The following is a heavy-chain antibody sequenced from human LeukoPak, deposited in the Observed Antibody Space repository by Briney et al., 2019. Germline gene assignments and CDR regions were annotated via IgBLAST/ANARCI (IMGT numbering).Heavy chain of an antibody. J-gene: IGHJ4*02. CDR2: ISGSGGST. D-gene: IGHD5-12*01. V-gene: IGHV3-23*01. Sequence: SGGSLRLSCAASGFTFSSYAMSWVRQAPGKGLEWVSAISGSGGSTYYADSVKGRFTISRDNSKNTLYLQMNSLRAEDTAVYYCAKGGGYSGYEIFDYWGQGTLVTVSS. CDR3: AKGGGYSGYEIFDY. CDR1: GFTFSSYA.